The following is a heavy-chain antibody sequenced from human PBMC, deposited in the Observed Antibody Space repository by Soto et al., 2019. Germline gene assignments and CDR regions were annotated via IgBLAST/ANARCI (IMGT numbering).Heavy chain of an antibody. V-gene: IGHV3-15*07. J-gene: IGHJ4*02. CDR1: GFTFSNAW. CDR2: IKSKTDGGTT. Sequence: EVQLVESGGGLVKPGGSLRLSCAASGFTFSNAWMNWVRQAPGKGLEWVGRIKSKTDGGTTDYAAPVKGRFTISRDDSKNTLYLQMNSLKTEGTAVYYCTTDCPSLLWFGESPIGYWGQGTLVTVSS. D-gene: IGHD3-10*01. CDR3: TTDCPSLLWFGESPIGY.